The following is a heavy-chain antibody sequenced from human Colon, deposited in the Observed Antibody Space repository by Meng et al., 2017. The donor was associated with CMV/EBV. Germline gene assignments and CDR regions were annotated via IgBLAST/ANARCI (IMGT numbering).Heavy chain of an antibody. CDR3: ARGLISTIFGAVSRGGMDV. CDR1: GFTVSSNY. J-gene: IGHJ6*02. V-gene: IGHV3-53*01. Sequence: GEALKTSCAAAGFTVSSNYMNWVRQAPGKGLEWVSVIYSGGGTYYADSVKGRFTISRDNSKNTLYLQMNNLRAEDTAVYYCARGLISTIFGAVSRGGMDVWGQGTTVTVSS. CDR2: IYSGGGT. D-gene: IGHD3-3*01.